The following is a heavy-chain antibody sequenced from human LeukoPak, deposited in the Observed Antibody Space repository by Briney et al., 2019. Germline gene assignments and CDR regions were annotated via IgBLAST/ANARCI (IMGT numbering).Heavy chain of an antibody. Sequence: GGSLRLSCAASGFTFSNYMMHWVRQAPGKGLEWVSGISWNSGSIGYADSVKGRFTISRDNAKNSLYLQMNSLRAEDTALYYCAKSRGYSYRYFDYWGQGTLVTVSS. V-gene: IGHV3-9*01. J-gene: IGHJ4*02. CDR3: AKSRGYSYRYFDY. CDR2: ISWNSGSI. CDR1: GFTFSNYM. D-gene: IGHD5-18*01.